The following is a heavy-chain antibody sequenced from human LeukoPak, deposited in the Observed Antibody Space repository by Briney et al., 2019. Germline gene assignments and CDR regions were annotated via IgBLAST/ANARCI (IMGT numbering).Heavy chain of an antibody. Sequence: PGGSLRPSCAASGFTFSSYGMHWVRQAPGKGLEWVAVISYDGSNKYYADSVKGRFTISRDNSKNTLYLQMNSLRAEDTAVYYCARFNYGSGSYYFDYWGQGTLVTVSS. CDR1: GFTFSSYG. CDR3: ARFNYGSGSYYFDY. D-gene: IGHD3-10*01. V-gene: IGHV3-30*03. CDR2: ISYDGSNK. J-gene: IGHJ4*02.